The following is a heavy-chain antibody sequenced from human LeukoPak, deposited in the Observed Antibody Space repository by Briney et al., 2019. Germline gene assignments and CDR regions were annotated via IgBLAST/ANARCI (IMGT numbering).Heavy chain of an antibody. CDR2: IKEDGSEK. V-gene: IGHV3-7*03. D-gene: IGHD1-1*01. CDR3: ARDQLGAVLYFDY. J-gene: IGHJ4*02. Sequence: GGSLRLSCAASGFTFSSYWMTWVRQAPGKEPEWVANIKEDGSEKYYEDSVRGRFTISRDNAKNTLYLDMNSLRVEDTAVYYCARDQLGAVLYFDYWGQGALVTVSS. CDR1: GFTFSSYW.